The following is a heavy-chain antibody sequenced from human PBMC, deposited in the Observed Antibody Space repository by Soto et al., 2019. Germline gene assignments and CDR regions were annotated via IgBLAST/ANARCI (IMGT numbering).Heavy chain of an antibody. V-gene: IGHV4-30-4*01. CDR2: IYYSGST. CDR1: GGSISSGDYY. CDR3: ARENYYDSSGSLY. J-gene: IGHJ4*02. Sequence: SETLSLTCTVSGGSISSGDYYWSWIRQPPGKGLEWIGYIYYSGSTYYNPSLKSRVTISVDTSKNQFSLKLSSVTAADTAVYYCARENYYDSSGSLYWGQGTLVTVSS. D-gene: IGHD3-22*01.